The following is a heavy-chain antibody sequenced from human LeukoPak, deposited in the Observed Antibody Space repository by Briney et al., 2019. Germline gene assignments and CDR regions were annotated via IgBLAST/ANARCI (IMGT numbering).Heavy chain of an antibody. Sequence: ASVKVSCKASGYTFTSYGISWVRQAPGQGLEWMGWISAYNGNTNYAQKLQGRVTMTTDTSTSTAYMELNRLRSGDTAVYYCARGGGFSYGDRYYYYYMDVWGKGTTVTISS. V-gene: IGHV1-18*01. J-gene: IGHJ6*03. CDR1: GYTFTSYG. CDR2: ISAYNGNT. CDR3: ARGGGFSYGDRYYYYYMDV. D-gene: IGHD5-18*01.